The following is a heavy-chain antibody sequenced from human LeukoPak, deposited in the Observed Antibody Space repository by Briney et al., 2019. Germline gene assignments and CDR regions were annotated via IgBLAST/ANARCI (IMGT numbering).Heavy chain of an antibody. D-gene: IGHD5-18*01. V-gene: IGHV4-59*12. J-gene: IGHJ6*03. CDR1: GGSISSYY. CDR3: ARRGGYSYDPHYYYYMDV. CDR2: IYYSGST. Sequence: SETLSLTCTVSGGSISSYYWSWIRQPPGKGLEWIGYIYYSGSTNYNPSLKSRVTISVDTSKNQFSLKLSSVTAADTAVYYCARRGGYSYDPHYYYYMDVWGKGTTVTISS.